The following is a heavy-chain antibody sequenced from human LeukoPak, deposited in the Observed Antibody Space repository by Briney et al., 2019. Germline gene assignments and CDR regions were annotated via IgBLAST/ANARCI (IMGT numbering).Heavy chain of an antibody. Sequence: QPGRSLRLSCAASGFTFSSYGMHWVRQAPGKGLEWVAVISYDGSNKYYADSVKGRFTISRDNSKNTLYLQMNSLRAEDTAVYYCAKDGGDIVVVPAAMGGSSGWFDYWGQGTLDTVSS. J-gene: IGHJ4*02. V-gene: IGHV3-30*18. CDR2: ISYDGSNK. D-gene: IGHD2-2*01. CDR3: AKDGGDIVVVPAAMGGSSGWFDY. CDR1: GFTFSSYG.